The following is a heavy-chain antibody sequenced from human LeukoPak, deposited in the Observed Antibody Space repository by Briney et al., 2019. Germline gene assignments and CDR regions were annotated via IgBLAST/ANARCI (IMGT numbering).Heavy chain of an antibody. V-gene: IGHV3-21*01. Sequence: GGSLRLSCAASGFTFSSYSMNWVRQAPGKGLEWVSSISSSSSYIYYADSVKGRFTISRDNAKNSLYLQMNSLRAEDTAVYYCAATVTTHQTFDYWGQGTLVTVSS. J-gene: IGHJ4*02. CDR1: GFTFSSYS. D-gene: IGHD4-17*01. CDR2: ISSSSSYI. CDR3: AATVTTHQTFDY.